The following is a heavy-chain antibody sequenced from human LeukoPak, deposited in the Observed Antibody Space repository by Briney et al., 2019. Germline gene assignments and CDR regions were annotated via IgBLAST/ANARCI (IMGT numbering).Heavy chain of an antibody. CDR2: INPSGGST. Sequence: ASVKVSCKASGYTFTSYYMHWVRQAPGQGLEWMGIINPSGGSTSYAQKFQGRVTMTRDMSTSTVYMELSSLRSEDTAVYYCARVDSSSLVYYYYYMDVWGKGTTVTVSS. CDR1: GYTFTSYY. D-gene: IGHD6-6*01. CDR3: ARVDSSSLVYYYYYMDV. V-gene: IGHV1-46*01. J-gene: IGHJ6*03.